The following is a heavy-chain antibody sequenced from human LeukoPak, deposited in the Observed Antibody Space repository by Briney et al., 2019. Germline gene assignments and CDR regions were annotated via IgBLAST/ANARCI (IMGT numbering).Heavy chain of an antibody. Sequence: GASVKVSCKASGYTFTSYGISWVRQAPGQGLEWMGWISAYNGNTNYAQKLQGRVTMTTDTSTSTAYMELRSPRSDDTAVYYCARVPRRLGYCSSTSCQYYYYMDVWGKGTTVTVSS. CDR3: ARVPRRLGYCSSTSCQYYYYMDV. J-gene: IGHJ6*03. CDR1: GYTFTSYG. D-gene: IGHD2-2*01. V-gene: IGHV1-18*01. CDR2: ISAYNGNT.